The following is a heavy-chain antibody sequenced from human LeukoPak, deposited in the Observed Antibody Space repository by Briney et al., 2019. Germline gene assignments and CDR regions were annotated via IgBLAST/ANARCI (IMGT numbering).Heavy chain of an antibody. CDR3: ARGSAVLRYFDWLPGFYYYYGMDV. CDR2: IYYSGST. D-gene: IGHD3-9*01. V-gene: IGHV4-61*01. J-gene: IGHJ6*02. Sequence: SETLSLTYTVSGGSVSSGSYYWSWIRQPPGKGLEWIGYIYYSGSTNYNPSLKSRVTISVDTSKNQFSLKLNSVTAADTAVYYCARGSAVLRYFDWLPGFYYYYGMDVWGQGTTVTVSS. CDR1: GGSVSSGSYY.